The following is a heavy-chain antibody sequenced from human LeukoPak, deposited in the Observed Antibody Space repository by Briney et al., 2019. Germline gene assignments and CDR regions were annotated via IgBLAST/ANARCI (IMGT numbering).Heavy chain of an antibody. CDR3: ARERDTAMVLPFDY. CDR1: GGTFSSFA. D-gene: IGHD5-18*01. Sequence: SVKVSCKASGGTFSSFAISWVRQAPGQGLEWMGRIIPIFGTANYAQKLQGRVTITTDESTSTAYMELSSLRSEDTAVYYCARERDTAMVLPFDYWGQGTLVTVSS. V-gene: IGHV1-69*05. CDR2: IIPIFGTA. J-gene: IGHJ4*02.